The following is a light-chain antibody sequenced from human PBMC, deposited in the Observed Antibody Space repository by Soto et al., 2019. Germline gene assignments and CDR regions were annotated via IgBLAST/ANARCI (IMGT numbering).Light chain of an antibody. CDR3: QQRSSWPLT. CDR1: QSLSSY. J-gene: IGKJ4*01. V-gene: IGKV3-11*01. CDR2: DAS. Sequence: EIVLTQSPATLSLSPGEGATLSCRASQSLSSYLAWYQQKPGQAPRLLIYDASNRATGIPARFSGSGSGTDFTLTISSLEPEDFAVYYCQQRSSWPLTFGGGTKVDIK.